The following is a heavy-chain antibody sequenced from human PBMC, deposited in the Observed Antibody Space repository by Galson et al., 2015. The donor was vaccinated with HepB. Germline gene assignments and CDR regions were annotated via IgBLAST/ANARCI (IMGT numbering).Heavy chain of an antibody. CDR2: ISGSGGST. D-gene: IGHD1-26*01. CDR3: AKRIVSGSYRGSYWYFDL. Sequence: SLRLSCAASGFTFSSYAMSWVRQAPGKGLEWVSAISGSGGSTYYADSVKGRFTISRDNSKNTLYLQMNSLRAEDTAVYYCAKRIVSGSYRGSYWYFDLWGRGTLVTVSS. V-gene: IGHV3-23*01. J-gene: IGHJ2*01. CDR1: GFTFSSYA.